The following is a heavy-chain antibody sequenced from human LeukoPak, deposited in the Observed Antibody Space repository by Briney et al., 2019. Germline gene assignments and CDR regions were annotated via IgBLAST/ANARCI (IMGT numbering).Heavy chain of an antibody. J-gene: IGHJ4*02. Sequence: PGGSLRLSCAAPGFTFSSYWMSWVRQAPGKGLEWIGSIYHSGSTYYNPSLKSRVTISVDTSKNQFSLKLGSVTAADTAVYYCARESWAAAGTGESMWGQGTLVTVSS. CDR1: GFTFSSYW. CDR2: IYHSGST. CDR3: ARESWAAAGTGESM. D-gene: IGHD6-13*01. V-gene: IGHV4-4*02.